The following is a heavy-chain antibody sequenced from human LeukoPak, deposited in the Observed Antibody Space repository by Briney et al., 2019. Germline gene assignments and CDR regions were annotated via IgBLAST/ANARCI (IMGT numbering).Heavy chain of an antibody. J-gene: IGHJ5*02. CDR3: ARDHYGSRSYGLNWFDP. Sequence: SQTLSLTCAISGDSVSSNSAAWNWIRQSPSRGLEWLGRTYYRSKWYNDYAVSVKSRITINPDTSKNQFSLQLNSVTPEDTAVYYCARDHYGSRSYGLNWFDPWGQGTLVTVSS. CDR2: TYYRSKWYN. V-gene: IGHV6-1*01. D-gene: IGHD3-10*01. CDR1: GDSVSSNSAA.